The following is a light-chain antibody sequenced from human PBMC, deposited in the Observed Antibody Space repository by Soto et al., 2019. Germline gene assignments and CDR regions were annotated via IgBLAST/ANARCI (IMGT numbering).Light chain of an antibody. CDR2: KAS. CDR3: LEYSSYSWT. J-gene: IGKJ1*01. Sequence: DIQMTQSPSTLSASVGDRVTITCRASQSITTWLAWYQQKPGKAPKLLIYKASTLESGVPSRFSGSGSGTEFTLTISSLQPFDFATYYCLEYSSYSWTFGQGTKVDIK. V-gene: IGKV1-5*03. CDR1: QSITTW.